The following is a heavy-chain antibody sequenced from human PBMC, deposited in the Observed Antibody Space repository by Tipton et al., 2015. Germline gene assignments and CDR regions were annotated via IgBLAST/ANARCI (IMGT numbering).Heavy chain of an antibody. CDR1: GFNVSNNY. CDR3: ARINTISESMDV. D-gene: IGHD3-3*01. CDR2: IYSGGST. V-gene: IGHV3-53*01. Sequence: SLRLSCAASGFNVSNNYMNWVRQAPGKGLEWVSVIYSGGSTYYADSVKGRFTISRDNSKNTLYLQMNSLRAEDTAVYYCARINTISESMDVWGQGTTVTVSS. J-gene: IGHJ6*02.